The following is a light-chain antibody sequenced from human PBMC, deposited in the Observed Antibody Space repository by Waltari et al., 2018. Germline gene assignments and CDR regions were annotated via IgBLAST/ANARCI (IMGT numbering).Light chain of an antibody. J-gene: IGLJ2*01. CDR3: QAWDSSTVV. V-gene: IGLV3-1*01. Sequence: SYDLTQPPSVSVSPGQNTSISCSGHKLGDKYASWYQQKPGQSPVLVIYHDTKRPSGIPERFSGSNSGNTATLTISGTQAMDEADYYCQAWDSSTVVFGGGTKLTVL. CDR1: KLGDKY. CDR2: HDT.